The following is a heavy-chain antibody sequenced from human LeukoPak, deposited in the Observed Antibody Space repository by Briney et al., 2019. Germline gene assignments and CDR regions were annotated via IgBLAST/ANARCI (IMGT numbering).Heavy chain of an antibody. CDR2: IGAYNGNT. J-gene: IGHJ4*02. Sequence: GASVKVSCKAFGYTFTSYGISWVRQAPGQGLEWMGWIGAYNGNTNYAQKLQGRVTMTTDTSTSTAYMELRSLRSDDTAVYYCARELEGYTIFGVVIMGYFDYWGQGTLVTVSS. D-gene: IGHD3-3*01. CDR1: GYTFTSYG. CDR3: ARELEGYTIFGVVIMGYFDY. V-gene: IGHV1-18*01.